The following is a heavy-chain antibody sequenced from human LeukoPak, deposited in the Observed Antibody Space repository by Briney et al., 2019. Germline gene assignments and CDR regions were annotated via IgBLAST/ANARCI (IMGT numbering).Heavy chain of an antibody. CDR3: ARGTGIAAAVTSLFQY. V-gene: IGHV1-46*01. CDR2: INTSGGST. J-gene: IGHJ1*01. CDR1: GYTFTSYY. D-gene: IGHD6-13*01. Sequence: ASVKVSCKASGYTFTSYYMHWVRQAPGQGLEWMGVINTSGGSTSYAQKFQGRVTMTRDTSTSTVYMEQSSLRSEDTAVYYCARGTGIAAAVTSLFQYWGQGTLVTVSS.